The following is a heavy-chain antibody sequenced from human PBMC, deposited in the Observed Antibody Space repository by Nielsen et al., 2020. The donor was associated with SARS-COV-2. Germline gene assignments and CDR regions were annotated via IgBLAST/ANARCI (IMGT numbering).Heavy chain of an antibody. Sequence: GGSLRLSCAASGFTFSSYAMSWVRQAPGKGLEWVSVIYSGGSSTYYADSVKGRFTISRDNSKNTLYLQMNSLRAEDTAVYYCAKDRPIAVAGRRSYYYYGMDVWGQGTTVTVSS. J-gene: IGHJ6*02. CDR3: AKDRPIAVAGRRSYYYYGMDV. V-gene: IGHV3-23*03. D-gene: IGHD6-19*01. CDR2: IYSGGSST. CDR1: GFTFSSYA.